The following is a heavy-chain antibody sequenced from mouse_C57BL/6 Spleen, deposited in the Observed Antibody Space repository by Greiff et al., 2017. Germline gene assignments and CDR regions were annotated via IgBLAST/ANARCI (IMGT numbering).Heavy chain of an antibody. CDR3: ASPYGNYYAMDY. D-gene: IGHD2-10*02. CDR2: ILPGSGST. V-gene: IGHV1-9*01. CDR1: GYTFTGYW. J-gene: IGHJ4*01. Sequence: VQLQQSGAELMKPGASVKLSCKATGYTFTGYWIEWVKQRPGHGLEWIVEILPGSGSTNYNEKFKGKATFTAATSSNTAYMQLSSLTTEDSAIYYCASPYGNYYAMDYWGQGTSVTVSS.